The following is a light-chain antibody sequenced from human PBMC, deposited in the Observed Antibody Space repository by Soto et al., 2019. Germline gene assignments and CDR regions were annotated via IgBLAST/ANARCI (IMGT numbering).Light chain of an antibody. CDR1: QSVSSY. J-gene: IGKJ1*01. CDR2: DAS. V-gene: IGKV3-11*01. CDR3: QQRGNWPPWT. Sequence: EIVLTQSPANLSLSPGERATLSCRASQSVSSYLAWYQQKPGQAPRLLIYDASNRATGIPARFSGSGSGTDFTLTISSLEPEDFAVYYCQQRGNWPPWTFGQGTKVDIK.